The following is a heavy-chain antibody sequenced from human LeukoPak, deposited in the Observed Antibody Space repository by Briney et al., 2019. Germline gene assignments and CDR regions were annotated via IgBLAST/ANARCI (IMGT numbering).Heavy chain of an antibody. CDR1: GGSISSYY. V-gene: IGHV4-4*07. D-gene: IGHD5-12*01. CDR3: AREDSGYDPYYFDY. CDR2: IYTSGST. J-gene: IGHJ4*02. Sequence: SETLSLTCTVPGGSISSYYWSWIRQPAGKGLEWIGRIYTSGSTNYNPSLKSRVTMSVDTSKNQFSLKLSSVTAADTAVYYCAREDSGYDPYYFDYWGQGTLVTVSS.